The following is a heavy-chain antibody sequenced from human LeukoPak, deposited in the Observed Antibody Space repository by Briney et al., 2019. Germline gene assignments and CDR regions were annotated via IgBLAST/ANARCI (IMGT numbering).Heavy chain of an antibody. CDR1: GGSISYYY. Sequence: SETLSLTCTVSGGSISYYYWSWIRQPPGKGLEWIGYIYYSGSTNYNPSLKSRVTISVDTSKNQFSLKLNSVTAADTAVYYCARIAYGDNHFDIWGQGTMVTVSS. V-gene: IGHV4-59*01. D-gene: IGHD4-23*01. J-gene: IGHJ3*02. CDR2: IYYSGST. CDR3: ARIAYGDNHFDI.